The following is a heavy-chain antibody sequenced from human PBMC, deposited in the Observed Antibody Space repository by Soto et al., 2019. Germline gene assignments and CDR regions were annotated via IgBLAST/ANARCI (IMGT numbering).Heavy chain of an antibody. D-gene: IGHD6-19*01. CDR1: VFTFSSYG. Sequence: GLSLRLSCSPSVFTFSSYGIHCVLQAPGKGLEWVAVISYDGSNKYYADSVKGRFTISRDNSKNTLYLQMNSLRAEDTAVYYCAKEEEWLAYIYWGQGTLVTVSS. J-gene: IGHJ4*02. CDR2: ISYDGSNK. CDR3: AKEEEWLAYIY. V-gene: IGHV3-30*18.